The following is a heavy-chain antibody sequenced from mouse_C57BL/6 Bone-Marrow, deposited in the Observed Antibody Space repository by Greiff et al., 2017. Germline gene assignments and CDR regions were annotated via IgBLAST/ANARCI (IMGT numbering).Heavy chain of an antibody. CDR1: GYTFTSYW. Sequence: QVQLQQPGAELVKPGASVKMSCKASGYTFTSYWITWVKQRHGKGLEWIGDIYPGSGSTNYNEKFKSKATLTVDTSSSTAYMQLISLTSEDSAVYYCARFLIEDYAMDYWGQGTSVTVSS. CDR2: IYPGSGST. CDR3: ARFLIEDYAMDY. V-gene: IGHV1-55*01. J-gene: IGHJ4*01.